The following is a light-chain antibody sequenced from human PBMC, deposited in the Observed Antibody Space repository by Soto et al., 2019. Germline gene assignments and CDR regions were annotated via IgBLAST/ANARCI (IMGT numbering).Light chain of an antibody. CDR3: QQYGSAPWT. V-gene: IGKV3-20*01. J-gene: IGKJ1*01. CDR1: QSVSSSY. CDR2: GAS. Sequence: EIVLTQSPGTLSLSPGERATLSCRASQSVSSSYLAWYQQKPGQAPRLLIYGASSRATGIPDRFSGSGSGTDFTLTISRLEPEGFAVYYCQQYGSAPWTFGQGTYVEIK.